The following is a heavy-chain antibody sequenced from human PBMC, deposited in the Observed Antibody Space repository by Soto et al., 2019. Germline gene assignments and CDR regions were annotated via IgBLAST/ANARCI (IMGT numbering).Heavy chain of an antibody. CDR3: ARVPITGTTYYYYYYGMDV. J-gene: IGHJ6*02. CDR1: GFTVSSNY. V-gene: IGHV3-53*01. CDR2: IYSGGST. D-gene: IGHD1-7*01. Sequence: GGSLRLSCAASGFTVSSNYMSWVRQAPGKGLERVSVIYSGGSTYYADSVKGRFTISRDNSKNTLYLQMNSLRAEDTAVYYCARVPITGTTYYYYYYGMDVWGQGTTVTVSS.